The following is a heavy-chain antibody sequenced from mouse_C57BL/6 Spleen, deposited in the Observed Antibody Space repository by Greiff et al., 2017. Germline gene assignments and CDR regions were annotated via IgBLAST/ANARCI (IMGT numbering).Heavy chain of an antibody. CDR1: GYTFTSYW. V-gene: IGHV1-69*01. Sequence: QVQLQQPGAELVMPGASVKLSCKASGYTFTSYWMHWVKQRPGQGLEWIGEIDPSDSYTNYNQKFKGKSTLTVDKSSSTAYMQLSSLTSEDSAVYDGARKHSSRRGFDDWGQGTTLTVSS. D-gene: IGHD3-1*01. CDR3: ARKHSSRRGFDD. J-gene: IGHJ2*01. CDR2: IDPSDSYT.